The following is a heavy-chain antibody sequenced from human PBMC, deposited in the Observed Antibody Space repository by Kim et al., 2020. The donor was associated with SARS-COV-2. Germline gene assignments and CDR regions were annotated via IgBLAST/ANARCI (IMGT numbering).Heavy chain of an antibody. D-gene: IGHD1-26*01. Sequence: YSDAEKARFTISRDDAENSGYLQMSSLKDVDTAVYFCARVPYSGSSFLGYWGQGTLVTVSS. CDR3: ARVPYSGSSFLGY. J-gene: IGHJ4*02. V-gene: IGHV3-11*04.